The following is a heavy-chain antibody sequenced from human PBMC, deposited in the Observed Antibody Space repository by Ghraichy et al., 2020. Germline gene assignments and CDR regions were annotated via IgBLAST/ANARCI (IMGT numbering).Heavy chain of an antibody. Sequence: SETLSLTCTVSGDSIISGGHYWSWIRQLPGKGLESLGNIYYSGTTDYNPSLKSRISMSLDTSKNQFSLQLTSVTAADTAVYFCAREGRGECVGYWGQGTLVTVSS. D-gene: IGHD2-21*01. CDR2: IYYSGTT. CDR3: AREGRGECVGY. CDR1: GDSIISGGHY. V-gene: IGHV4-31*03. J-gene: IGHJ4*02.